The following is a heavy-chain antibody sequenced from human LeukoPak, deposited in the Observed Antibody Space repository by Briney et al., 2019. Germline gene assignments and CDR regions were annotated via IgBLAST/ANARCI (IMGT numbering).Heavy chain of an antibody. CDR1: GFSLRTGGVG. V-gene: IGHV2-5*02. D-gene: IGHD2-15*01. J-gene: IGHJ4*02. Sequence: KESGPTLVNPTQTLTLTCTFSGFSLRTGGVGVGWIRQPPRKTLEWLALIYWDDDKRYSPSLKSRLTITKDTSKNQVVLTMTNMDPVDTATYYCAHYCSGGSCYFFDYWGQGTLVTVSS. CDR2: IYWDDDK. CDR3: AHYCSGGSCYFFDY.